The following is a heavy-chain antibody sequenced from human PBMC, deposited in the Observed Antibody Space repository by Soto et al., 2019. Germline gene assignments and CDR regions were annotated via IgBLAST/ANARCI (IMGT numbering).Heavy chain of an antibody. CDR1: GGSFSCYC. CDR2: INHSGST. J-gene: IGHJ4*02. D-gene: IGHD4-17*01. V-gene: IGHV4-34*01. Sequence: LETLSLTCAVYGGSFSCYCLSWIRQPPGKGLEWIGEINHSGSTNYNPSLKSRVTISLDTSKNQFSLELNSLSAADTALYYCASRTHGDYGPVGCWGRGTLVTVSS. CDR3: ASRTHGDYGPVGC.